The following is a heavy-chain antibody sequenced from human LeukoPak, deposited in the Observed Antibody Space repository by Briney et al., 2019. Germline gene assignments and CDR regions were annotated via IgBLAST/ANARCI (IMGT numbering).Heavy chain of an antibody. D-gene: IGHD5-24*01. V-gene: IGHV4-59*12. CDR2: IYYSGST. CDR3: ARGPATDEYYFDY. J-gene: IGHJ4*02. Sequence: PSETLSLTCTVSGGSISSYYWSWIRQPPGKGLEWIGYIYYSGSTNYNPSLKSRVTISVDTSKNQFSLKLSSVTAADTAVYYCARGPATDEYYFDYWGQGTLVTVSS. CDR1: GGSISSYY.